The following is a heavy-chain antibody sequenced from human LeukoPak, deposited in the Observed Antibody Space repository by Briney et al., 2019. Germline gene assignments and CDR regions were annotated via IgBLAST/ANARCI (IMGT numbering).Heavy chain of an antibody. J-gene: IGHJ5*01. CDR2: IIPVFGTA. CDR3: ARGGDRYGSGSYYWFDY. Sequence: VASVKVSCKASGGTFSSYTINWVRQAPGQGLEWMGGIIPVFGTANYVQKFQGRVTITADESTSTAYMELSRLRSDDTAVYYCARGGDRYGSGSYYWFDYWGQGTLVTVSS. CDR1: GGTFSSYT. V-gene: IGHV1-69*13. D-gene: IGHD3-10*01.